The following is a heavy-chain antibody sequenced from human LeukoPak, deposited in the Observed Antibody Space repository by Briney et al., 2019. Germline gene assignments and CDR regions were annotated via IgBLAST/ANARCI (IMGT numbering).Heavy chain of an antibody. CDR1: GFSVSRHY. V-gene: IGHV3-53*01. CDR3: ARDPDNDFWSGTLGYDYMDV. D-gene: IGHD3-3*01. Sequence: GGSLRLSCAASGFSVSRHYMNWVRQAPGKGLEWVSVIQTDGSMHYAGSVKGRFTISRDNSKNTLYLHMNNLRAEDTAVYYCARDPDNDFWSGTLGYDYMDVWGKGTTVTVSS. CDR2: IQTDGSM. J-gene: IGHJ6*03.